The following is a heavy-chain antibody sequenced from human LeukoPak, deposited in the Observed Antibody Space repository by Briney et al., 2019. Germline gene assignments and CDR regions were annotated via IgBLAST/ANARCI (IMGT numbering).Heavy chain of an antibody. V-gene: IGHV3-15*01. CDR3: TTDRGSV. CDR2: IKSKSDGETT. Sequence: GGSLRLSCAASGFTFTNVWMSWVRQTPWKGLEWVGRIKSKSDGETTDYAAPVRGRFTISRDDAKTMVYLQMNSLKSEDTAVYYCTTDRGSVWGQGTLVTVSS. CDR1: GFTFTNVW. J-gene: IGHJ4*02.